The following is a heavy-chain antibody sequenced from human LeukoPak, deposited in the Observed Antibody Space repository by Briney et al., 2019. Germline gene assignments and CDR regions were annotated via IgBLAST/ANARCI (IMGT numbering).Heavy chain of an antibody. Sequence: GGSLRLSCAASGFTFSDYYMSWIRQAPGKGLEWVAVISYDGSNKYYADSAKGRFTISRDNAKNTLFLQMNSLRAEDTAVYYCTRGYVGIDYWGQGTLVTVSS. D-gene: IGHD5-12*01. J-gene: IGHJ4*02. CDR2: ISYDGSNK. CDR1: GFTFSDYY. CDR3: TRGYVGIDY. V-gene: IGHV3-30*03.